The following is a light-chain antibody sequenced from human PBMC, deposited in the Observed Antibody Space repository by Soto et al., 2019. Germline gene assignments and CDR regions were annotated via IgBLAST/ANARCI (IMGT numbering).Light chain of an antibody. Sequence: QSALTQPASVSGSPGQSITISCTGTSSDIGRYNFVSWYQQHPGKAPKPLVYEVTNRPSGVSNRFSGSKSGNTASLTIFGLQTEDEADYYCSSYTSVTTFVVFGTGTKLTVL. CDR1: SSDIGRYNF. CDR3: SSYTSVTTFVV. CDR2: EVT. V-gene: IGLV2-14*01. J-gene: IGLJ1*01.